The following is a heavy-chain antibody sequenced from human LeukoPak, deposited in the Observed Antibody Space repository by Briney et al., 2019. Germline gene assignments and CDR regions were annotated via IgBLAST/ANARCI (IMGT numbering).Heavy chain of an antibody. CDR1: GGSISSYY. Sequence: SETLSLTCTVSGGSISSYYWSWIRQPPGKGLEWIGYIYYSGSTNYNPSLKSRVTISVDTSKNQFSLKLSSVTAADTAVYYCARGHYGDSRDFQHWGQGTLVTVSS. J-gene: IGHJ1*01. D-gene: IGHD4-17*01. V-gene: IGHV4-59*01. CDR2: IYYSGST. CDR3: ARGHYGDSRDFQH.